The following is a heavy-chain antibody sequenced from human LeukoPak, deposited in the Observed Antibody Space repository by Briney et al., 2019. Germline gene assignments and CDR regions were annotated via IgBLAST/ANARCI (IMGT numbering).Heavy chain of an antibody. D-gene: IGHD3-10*01. CDR2: ISYDGSNK. V-gene: IGHV3-30*18. CDR1: GFTFSSYG. Sequence: GRSLRLSCAASGFTFSSYGMHWVRQAPGKGLEWVAVISYDGSNKYYADSVKGRFTISRVNSKNTLYLQMNSLRVEDTAVYYCAKDRAGSSGTRRGIDYWGQGTLVTVSS. J-gene: IGHJ4*02. CDR3: AKDRAGSSGTRRGIDY.